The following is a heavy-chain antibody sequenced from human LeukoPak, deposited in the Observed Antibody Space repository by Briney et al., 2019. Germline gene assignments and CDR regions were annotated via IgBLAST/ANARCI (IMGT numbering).Heavy chain of an antibody. D-gene: IGHD3-9*01. CDR1: GFTFSSYS. CDR2: ISSSSYI. CDR3: ARQGLRYFDWLSIMGIDY. Sequence: GGSLRLSCAASGFTFSSYSMNWVRQAPGKGLEWVSSISSSSYIYYADSVKGRFTISRDNAKNSLYLQMNSLRAEDTAVYYCARQGLRYFDWLSIMGIDYWGQGTLVTVSS. V-gene: IGHV3-21*01. J-gene: IGHJ4*02.